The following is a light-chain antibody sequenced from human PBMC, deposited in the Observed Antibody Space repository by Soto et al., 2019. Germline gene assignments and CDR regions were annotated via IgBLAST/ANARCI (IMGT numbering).Light chain of an antibody. CDR2: GAS. V-gene: IGKV1-5*01. Sequence: DIQLTQSPPTLSASVGDRVTITCRASHSIRYYLAWYQQMPGKAPKLLIYGASSLQSGFPSRFSGSGSGTEFTLNISSLQPDDFATYFCQHHNSYSQTCGQGTKVEIK. CDR1: HSIRYY. CDR3: QHHNSYSQT. J-gene: IGKJ1*01.